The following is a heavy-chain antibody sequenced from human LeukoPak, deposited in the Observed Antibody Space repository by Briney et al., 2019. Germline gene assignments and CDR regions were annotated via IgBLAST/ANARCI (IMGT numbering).Heavy chain of an antibody. CDR1: GGSISSYY. CDR2: IYYSGST. J-gene: IGHJ3*02. CDR3: ATGAGTDAFDI. V-gene: IGHV4-59*08. Sequence: SETLSLTCTVSGGSISSYYWSWIRQPPGKGLEWIGYIYYSGSTNYNPSLKSRVTISVDTSKNQFSLKLSSVTAADTAVYYCATGAGTDAFDIWGQGTMVTVSS. D-gene: IGHD6-13*01.